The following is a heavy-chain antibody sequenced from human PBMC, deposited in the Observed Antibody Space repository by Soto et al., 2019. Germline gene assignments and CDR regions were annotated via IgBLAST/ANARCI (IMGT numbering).Heavy chain of an antibody. J-gene: IGHJ3*02. CDR1: GFTFSSYD. Sequence: EVQLVESGGGLVQPGGSLRLSCAASGFTFSSYDMHWVRQATGKGLEWVSAIGTAGDPYYPGSVKGRFTISRDNSKNTLYLQMNSLRAEDTAVYYCARGHGMVGARDAFDIWGQGTMVTVSS. V-gene: IGHV3-13*05. CDR3: ARGHGMVGARDAFDI. CDR2: IGTAGDP. D-gene: IGHD1-26*01.